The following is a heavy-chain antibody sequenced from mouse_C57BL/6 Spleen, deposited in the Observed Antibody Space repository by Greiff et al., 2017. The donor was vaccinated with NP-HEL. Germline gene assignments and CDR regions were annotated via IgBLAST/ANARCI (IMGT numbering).Heavy chain of an antibody. CDR3: ARSLPSDY. Sequence: QVQLQQPGAELVMPGASVKLSCKASGYTFTSYWMHWVKQRPGQGLEWIGEIDPSDSYTNYNQKFKGKSTLTVDKSSSTAYMQLSSLTSEDSAVYYCARSLPSDYWGQGTTLTVSS. CDR2: IDPSDSYT. D-gene: IGHD6-2*01. V-gene: IGHV1-69*01. J-gene: IGHJ2*01. CDR1: GYTFTSYW.